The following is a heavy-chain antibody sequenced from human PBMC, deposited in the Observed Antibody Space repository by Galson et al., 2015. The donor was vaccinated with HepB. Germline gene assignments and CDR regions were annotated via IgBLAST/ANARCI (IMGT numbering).Heavy chain of an antibody. CDR2: ISYDGNDK. Sequence: SLRLSCAASGFTSSIYTMQWVRQAPGKGLQWVAAISYDGNDKYYADSVKGRFTISRDNSKNTLYLQMNSLRPEDTAIYYCARDPPAWIKIWGFDYWGQGTLVTVSS. V-gene: IGHV3-30-3*01. CDR1: GFTSSIYT. CDR3: ARDPPAWIKIWGFDY. J-gene: IGHJ4*02. D-gene: IGHD5-18*01.